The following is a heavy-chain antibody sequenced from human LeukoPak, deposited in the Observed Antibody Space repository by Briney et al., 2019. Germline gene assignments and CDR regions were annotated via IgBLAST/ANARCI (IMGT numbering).Heavy chain of an antibody. Sequence: GGSLRLSCAASGFTLRSYAMSWVRQAPGKGLEWVSGISGGGGSTYYPDSVKGRFTISRDNSKNTLVLQMNSLRGEDTAVYYCARQPDDRSGWNNSQDFFDYWGQGTLVTVSS. CDR1: GFTLRSYA. J-gene: IGHJ4*02. CDR3: ARQPDDRSGWNNSQDFFDY. CDR2: ISGGGGST. D-gene: IGHD6-19*01. V-gene: IGHV3-23*01.